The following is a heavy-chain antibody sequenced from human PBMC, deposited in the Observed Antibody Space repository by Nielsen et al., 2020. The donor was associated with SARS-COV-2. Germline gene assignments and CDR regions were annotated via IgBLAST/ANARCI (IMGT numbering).Heavy chain of an antibody. CDR1: GFNFDDYA. CDR2: ISWDSGTV. J-gene: IGHJ3*02. D-gene: IGHD5/OR15-5a*01. Sequence: GGSLRLSCAASGFNFDDYAMHWVRQVPGRGLEWVSGISWDSGTVVYADSVKGRFIVSRNNAKKLLYLQMNSLRAEDTAVYYCAKGLRGPDAFDIWGQGTMVTVSS. CDR3: AKGLRGPDAFDI. V-gene: IGHV3-9*01.